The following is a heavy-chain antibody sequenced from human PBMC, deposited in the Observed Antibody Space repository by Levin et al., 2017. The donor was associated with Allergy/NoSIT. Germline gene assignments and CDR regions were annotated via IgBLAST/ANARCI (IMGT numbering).Heavy chain of an antibody. D-gene: IGHD4-17*01. CDR1: GFTFSSYA. CDR2: ISGSGGST. CDR3: AKDQDGDYIGYWYFDL. Sequence: GESLKISCAASGFTFSSYAMSWVRQAPGKGLEWVSAISGSGGSTYYADSVKGRFTISRDNSKNTLYLQMNSLRAEDTAVYYCAKDQDGDYIGYWYFDLWGRGTLVTVSS. J-gene: IGHJ2*01. V-gene: IGHV3-23*01.